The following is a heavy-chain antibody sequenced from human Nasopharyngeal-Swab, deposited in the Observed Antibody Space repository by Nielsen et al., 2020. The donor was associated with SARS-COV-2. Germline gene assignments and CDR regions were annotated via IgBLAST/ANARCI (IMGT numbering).Heavy chain of an antibody. CDR3: ASLGRLGYYDITRRRAFDI. CDR2: IIPIFGTA. J-gene: IGHJ3*02. Sequence: WVRQAPGQGLEWMGGIIPIFGTANYAQKFQGRVTITADESTSAAYMELSSLRSEDTAVYYCASLGRLGYYDITRRRAFDIWGQGTMVTVSS. V-gene: IGHV1-69*01. D-gene: IGHD3-16*01.